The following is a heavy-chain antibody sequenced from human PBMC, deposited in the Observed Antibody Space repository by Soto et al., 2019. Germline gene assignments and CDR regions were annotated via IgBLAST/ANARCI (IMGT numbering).Heavy chain of an antibody. D-gene: IGHD3-9*01. CDR3: ARELRYFDWLLSPGDNWFDP. CDR2: TYYRSKWYN. V-gene: IGHV6-1*01. CDR1: GDSVSSNSAA. J-gene: IGHJ5*02. Sequence: SQTLSLTCVISGDSVSSNSAAWNWIRQSPSRGLEWLGRTYYRSKWYNDYAVSVKSRITINPDTSKNQFSLQLNSVTPEDTAVYYCARELRYFDWLLSPGDNWFDPWGQGTLVTVSS.